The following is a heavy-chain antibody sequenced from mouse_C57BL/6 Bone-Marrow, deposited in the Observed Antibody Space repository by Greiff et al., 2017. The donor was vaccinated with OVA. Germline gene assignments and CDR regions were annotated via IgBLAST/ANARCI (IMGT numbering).Heavy chain of an antibody. CDR2: ISSGSSTI. CDR1: GFTFSDYG. V-gene: IGHV5-17*01. J-gene: IGHJ2*01. Sequence: EVKLVESGGGLVKPGGSLKLSCAASGFTFSDYGMHWVRQAPEKGLEWVAYISSGSSTIYYADTVKGRFTISRDNAKNTLFLQMTSLRSEDTAMYYCASRGGQNYFDYWGQGTTLTVSS. CDR3: ASRGGQNYFDY. D-gene: IGHD3-3*01.